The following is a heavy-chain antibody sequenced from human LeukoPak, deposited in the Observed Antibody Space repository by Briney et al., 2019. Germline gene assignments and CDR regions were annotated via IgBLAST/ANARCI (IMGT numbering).Heavy chain of an antibody. CDR3: ARAGHYDFWSGYSNWFDP. J-gene: IGHJ5*02. CDR1: GGSISSYY. V-gene: IGHV4-59*01. D-gene: IGHD3-3*01. CDR2: IYYSGST. Sequence: ASETLSLTCTVSGGSISSYYWSWIRQPPGKGLEWIGYIYYSGSTNYNPSLKSRVTISVDTSKNQFSLKLSSVTAADTAVYYCARAGHYDFWSGYSNWFDPWGQGTLVTVSS.